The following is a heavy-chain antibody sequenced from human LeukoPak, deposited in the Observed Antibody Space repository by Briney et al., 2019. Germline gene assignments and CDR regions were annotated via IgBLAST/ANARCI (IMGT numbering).Heavy chain of an antibody. CDR2: VSSSSSYI. Sequence: GGSLRLSCAASGFTFSSYSMTWVRQAPGKGLEWVSSVSSSSSYIYYADSVKGRFTISRDNAKNSLYLQMNSLRAEDTAVYYCARDLIIWGASLLGAFDIWGQGTMVTVSS. V-gene: IGHV3-21*01. CDR1: GFTFSSYS. J-gene: IGHJ3*02. D-gene: IGHD3-16*01. CDR3: ARDLIIWGASLLGAFDI.